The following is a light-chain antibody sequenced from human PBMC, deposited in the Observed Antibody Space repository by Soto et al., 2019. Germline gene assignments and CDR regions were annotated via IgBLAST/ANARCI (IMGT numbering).Light chain of an antibody. CDR2: EVT. CDR1: SSDVGGYNY. V-gene: IGLV2-8*01. Sequence: QSVLTQPPSASGSPAQSVTISCTGTSSDVGGYNYVSWYQRHPGKAPKLMIFEVTKRPSGVPDRFSGSKSGNTASLTVSGLQAEDESDYYCSSYAGSNNYVFGAGTKLTVL. CDR3: SSYAGSNNYV. J-gene: IGLJ1*01.